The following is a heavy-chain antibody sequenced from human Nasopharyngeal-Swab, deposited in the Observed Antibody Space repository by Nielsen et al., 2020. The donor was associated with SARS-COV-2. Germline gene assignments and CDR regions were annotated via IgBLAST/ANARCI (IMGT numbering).Heavy chain of an antibody. Sequence: ASVKVSCKASGYTFTSYAMHWVRQAPGQRLEWMGWINAGNGNTKYPQKFQGRVTITSDTSASQAYMEISSVRSEDTAVYYCARGPPYSTDYWGQGTPVTVSS. D-gene: IGHD6-13*01. J-gene: IGHJ4*02. V-gene: IGHV1-3*01. CDR2: INAGNGNT. CDR3: ARGPPYSTDY. CDR1: GYTFTSYA.